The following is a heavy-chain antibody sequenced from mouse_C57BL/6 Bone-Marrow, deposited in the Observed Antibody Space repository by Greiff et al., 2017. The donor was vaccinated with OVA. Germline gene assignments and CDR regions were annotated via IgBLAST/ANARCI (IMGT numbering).Heavy chain of an antibody. V-gene: IGHV1-50*01. CDR1: GYTFTSYW. CDR2: IDPSDSYT. J-gene: IGHJ4*01. Sequence: QVQLQQPGAELVKPGASVKLSCKASGYTFTSYWMQWVKQRPGQGLEWIGEIDPSDSYTNYNQKFKGKATLTVDTSSSTAYMQLSSLTSEDSAVYYCARDYALSMDYWGQGTSVTVSS. D-gene: IGHD1-1*01. CDR3: ARDYALSMDY.